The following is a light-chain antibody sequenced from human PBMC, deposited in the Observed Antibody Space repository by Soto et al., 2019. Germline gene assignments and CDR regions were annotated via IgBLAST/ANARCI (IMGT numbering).Light chain of an antibody. CDR1: QSVSSDY. CDR3: QQYDDSET. CDR2: GAS. V-gene: IGKV3-20*01. J-gene: IGKJ1*01. Sequence: EIVLTQSPDTLSLSPGERATLSCRASQSVSSDYLAWYQQKPGQAPRLLIYGASNSATGVPDRFSGSGSGTDFTLTISRLEPEDFAVYYCQQYDDSETFGQGTKVDIK.